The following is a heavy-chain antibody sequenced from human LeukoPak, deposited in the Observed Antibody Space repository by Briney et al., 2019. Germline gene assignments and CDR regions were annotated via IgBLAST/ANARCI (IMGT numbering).Heavy chain of an antibody. D-gene: IGHD3-3*02. V-gene: IGHV3-53*05. CDR2: IYSGGST. J-gene: IGHJ3*02. CDR3: AREISRTGAFDI. Sequence: GGSLRLSCAASGLTVSSNYMSWVRQAPGKGLEWVSVIYSGGSTYYADSVKGRFTISRDNSKNTLYLQMNSLRGEDRAVYYCAREISRTGAFDIWGQGTMVTVSS. CDR1: GLTVSSNY.